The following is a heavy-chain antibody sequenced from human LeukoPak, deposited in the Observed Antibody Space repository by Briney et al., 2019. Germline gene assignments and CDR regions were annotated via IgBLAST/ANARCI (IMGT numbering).Heavy chain of an antibody. CDR1: GYTFTNYG. V-gene: IGHV1-18*01. CDR2: ISTYNGDT. Sequence: GASVKVSCKASGYTFTNYGITWVRQAPGQGLEWMGWISTYNGDTNYAQKFQGRVTMTTDTSTTTAYMELRSLRSDDTAVYYCARGSPPFDYWGQGALVTVSS. D-gene: IGHD2-15*01. CDR3: ARGSPPFDY. J-gene: IGHJ4*02.